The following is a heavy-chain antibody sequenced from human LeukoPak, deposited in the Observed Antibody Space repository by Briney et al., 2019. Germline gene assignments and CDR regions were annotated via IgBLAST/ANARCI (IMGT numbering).Heavy chain of an antibody. CDR1: GFTFSHFR. D-gene: IGHD5-18*01. Sequence: PGGSLRLSCAASGFTFSHFRMSWVRQAPGKGLEWVAYIKKTGSETYYVDSVKGRFTISRDNAKNTLYLQMNSLRAEDTAVYYCARDAVDAANAVWGQGTTVTVSS. V-gene: IGHV3-7*01. CDR3: ARDAVDAANAV. J-gene: IGHJ6*02. CDR2: IKKTGSET.